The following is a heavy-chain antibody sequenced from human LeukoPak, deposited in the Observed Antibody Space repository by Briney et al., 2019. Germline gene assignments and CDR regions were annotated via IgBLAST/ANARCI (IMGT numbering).Heavy chain of an antibody. CDR3: ARNELWFPFDY. J-gene: IGHJ4*02. Sequence: SETLSLTCIVSGGSISSYCWSWIRQPPGKGLEGVGYIYYSGSTNYNPSLKSRVTISVDTSKNQFSLKLSSVTAADTAVYYCARNELWFPFDYWGQGTLVTVSP. D-gene: IGHD5-18*01. V-gene: IGHV4-59*01. CDR2: IYYSGST. CDR1: GGSISSYC.